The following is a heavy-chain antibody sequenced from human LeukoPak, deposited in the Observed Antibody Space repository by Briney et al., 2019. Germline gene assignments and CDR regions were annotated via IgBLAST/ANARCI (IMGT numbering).Heavy chain of an antibody. J-gene: IGHJ4*02. CDR2: ISTYYGNT. V-gene: IGHV1-18*01. D-gene: IGHD3-10*01. CDR3: ARVYSTNYYGSGDRPFLFDY. Sequence: ASVKVSCKASGYTFTSYGFSWVRQAPGQGLEWMGWISTYYGNTNYAQKLQDRVTMTTDTSTSTAYMELTCLRSDDTAVYYCARVYSTNYYGSGDRPFLFDYWGQGTVVTVSS. CDR1: GYTFTSYG.